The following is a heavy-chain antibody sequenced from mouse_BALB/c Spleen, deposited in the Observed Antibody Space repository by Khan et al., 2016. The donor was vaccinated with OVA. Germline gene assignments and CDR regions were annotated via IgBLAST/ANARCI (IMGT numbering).Heavy chain of an antibody. Sequence: VQVVESGAALAKPGALVKMSCKASGYTFSTYWMHWVKQRPGQGLEWIGYINPTSGYTDYNEKFKDKATLSADKSSSTAYMQPSRLTSEDSAVYYGTRDRIDYWGQGTTLTVSS. CDR3: TRDRIDY. CDR2: INPTSGYT. J-gene: IGHJ2*01. V-gene: IGHV1-7*01. CDR1: GYTFSTYW.